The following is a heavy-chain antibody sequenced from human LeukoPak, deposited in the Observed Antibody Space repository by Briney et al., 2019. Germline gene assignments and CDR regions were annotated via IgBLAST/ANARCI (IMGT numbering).Heavy chain of an antibody. V-gene: IGHV4-59*01. CDR1: GGSISSYY. CDR2: IYYSGST. J-gene: IGHJ3*02. CDR3: AREGWYYYDSSGENAFDI. Sequence: SETLSLTCTVSGGSISSYYWSWIRQPPGKGLEWIGYIYYSGSTNYNPSLKSRDTISVDTSKNQFSLKLSSVTAADTAVYYCAREGWYYYDSSGENAFDIWGQGTMVTVSS. D-gene: IGHD3-22*01.